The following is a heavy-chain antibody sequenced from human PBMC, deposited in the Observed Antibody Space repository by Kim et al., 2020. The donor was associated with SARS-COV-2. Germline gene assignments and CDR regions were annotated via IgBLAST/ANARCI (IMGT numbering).Heavy chain of an antibody. J-gene: IGHJ6*04. CDR2: VYHTGAT. CDR3: ARSQRSITIPSQRNLDV. D-gene: IGHD1-20*01. Sequence: SETLSLTCGVSGGSFSGYYWTWIRQPPGQGPEWIGEVYHTGATNFNPSLKGRVTISLDTSKTQVSLKVTSVTAADTAVYYCARSQRSITIPSQRNLDVWGKGTTVIVSS. V-gene: IGHV4-34*01. CDR1: GGSFSGYY.